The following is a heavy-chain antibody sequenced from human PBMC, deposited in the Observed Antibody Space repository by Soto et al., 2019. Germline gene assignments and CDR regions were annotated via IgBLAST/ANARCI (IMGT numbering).Heavy chain of an antibody. J-gene: IGHJ4*02. CDR1: GYSFTSYW. D-gene: IGHD6-19*01. CDR3: ARVPGGKIAVAQRVAPFDY. CDR2: IYPGDSDT. Sequence: GESLKISCKGSGYSFTSYWIGWVRQMPGKGLEWMGIIYPGDSDTRYSPSFQGQVTISADKSISTAYLQWSSLKASDTAMYYCARVPGGKIAVAQRVAPFDYWGQGTLVTVSS. V-gene: IGHV5-51*01.